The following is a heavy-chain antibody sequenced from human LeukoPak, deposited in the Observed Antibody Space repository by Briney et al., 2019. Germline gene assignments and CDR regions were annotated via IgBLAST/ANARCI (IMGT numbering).Heavy chain of an antibody. J-gene: IGHJ6*02. CDR2: ISGDGGST. V-gene: IGHV3-43*02. CDR1: GFTFDDYA. Sequence: GGSLRLSCAASGFTFDDYAMHWVRQAPGKGLEWVSLISGDGGSTYYAGSVKGRFTISRDNSKNSLYLQMNSLRTEDTALYYCAKDIGESYYYYYGMDVWGQGTTVAVSS. CDR3: AKDIGESYYYYYGMDV. D-gene: IGHD3-10*01.